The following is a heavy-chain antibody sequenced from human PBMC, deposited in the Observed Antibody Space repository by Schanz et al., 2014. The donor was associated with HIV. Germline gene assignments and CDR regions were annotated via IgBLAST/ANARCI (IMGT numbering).Heavy chain of an antibody. J-gene: IGHJ2*01. D-gene: IGHD6-13*01. CDR3: AREKDLGYSSTLGF. Sequence: QVHLVESGGGVVQPGTSLRLSCAASGFTFSNYAIHWVHQAPGKGLEGVTLIWNDGTSKYYADSVKGRFTISRDASKNALYLQMNSLRGEDTAVYYCAREKDLGYSSTLGFWGRGTLVAVSP. V-gene: IGHV3-33*01. CDR1: GFTFSNYA. CDR2: IWNDGTSK.